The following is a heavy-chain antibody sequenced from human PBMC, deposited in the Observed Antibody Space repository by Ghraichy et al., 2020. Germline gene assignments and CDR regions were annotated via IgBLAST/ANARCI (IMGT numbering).Heavy chain of an antibody. V-gene: IGHV3-30*03. J-gene: IGHJ6*02. Sequence: GGSLRLSCAASGFTVSNHGIHWVRQAPGKGLEWVAVISNDGSRNWYADSVKGRFIISRDNSRNTMYLQMDSLRTEDTVVYYCARDLRSSPKYYGMDVWGQGTSVTVSS. D-gene: IGHD2-2*01. CDR3: ARDLRSSPKYYGMDV. CDR1: GFTVSNHG. CDR2: ISNDGSRN.